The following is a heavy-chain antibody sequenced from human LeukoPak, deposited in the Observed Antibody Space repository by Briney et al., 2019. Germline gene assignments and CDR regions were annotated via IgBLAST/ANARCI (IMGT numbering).Heavy chain of an antibody. J-gene: IGHJ3*01. CDR1: GYTLTELS. Sequence: ASVTVSCKVSGYTLTELSIHWVRQAHGKGLEWMGGFPREDGERIYAQSFQGRVTMTEESSTDTAYMELSGLKSEDTAVYFCASDFRVGVLYAFDLWGQGTMVTVSP. V-gene: IGHV1-24*01. CDR3: ASDFRVGVLYAFDL. CDR2: FPREDGER. D-gene: IGHD3-10*01.